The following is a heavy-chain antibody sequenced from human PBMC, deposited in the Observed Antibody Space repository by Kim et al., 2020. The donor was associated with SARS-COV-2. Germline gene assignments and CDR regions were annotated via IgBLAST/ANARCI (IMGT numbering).Heavy chain of an antibody. CDR2: INHSGST. Sequence: SETLSLTCAVYGGSFSGYYWSWIRQPPGKGLEWIGEINHSGSTNYNPSLKSRVTISVDTSKNQFSLKLSSVTAADTAVYYCARGRGRWLLFDYWGQGTLVTVSS. J-gene: IGHJ4*02. CDR3: ARGRGRWLLFDY. D-gene: IGHD1-26*01. V-gene: IGHV4-34*01. CDR1: GGSFSGYY.